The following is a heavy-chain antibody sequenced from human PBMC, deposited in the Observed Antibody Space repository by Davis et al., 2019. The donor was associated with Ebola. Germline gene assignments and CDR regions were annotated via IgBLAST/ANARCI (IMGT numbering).Heavy chain of an antibody. D-gene: IGHD2-2*01. CDR1: GYTFTSYG. J-gene: IGHJ4*02. Sequence: ASVKVSCKASGYTFTSYGISWVRQAPGQGLEWMGWISAYNGNTNYAQKLQGRVTMTTDTSTSAAYMELRSLRSDDTAVYYCARTGYCSSTSCPLDYWGQGTLVTVSS. V-gene: IGHV1-18*01. CDR2: ISAYNGNT. CDR3: ARTGYCSSTSCPLDY.